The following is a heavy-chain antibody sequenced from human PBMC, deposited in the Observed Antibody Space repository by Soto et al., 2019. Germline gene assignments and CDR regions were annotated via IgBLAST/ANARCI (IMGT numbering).Heavy chain of an antibody. CDR3: ARVPRDCSGGSCSLDY. CDR2: MNPNSGNT. Sequence: QVQLVQSGAEVKKPGASVKVSCKASGYTFTSYDINWVRQATGQGLEWMGWMNPNSGNTGYAQKFQGRVTMTRNTSIITAYMELSSLRSEDTAVYYCARVPRDCSGGSCSLDYWGQGTLVTVSS. J-gene: IGHJ4*02. CDR1: GYTFTSYD. D-gene: IGHD2-15*01. V-gene: IGHV1-8*01.